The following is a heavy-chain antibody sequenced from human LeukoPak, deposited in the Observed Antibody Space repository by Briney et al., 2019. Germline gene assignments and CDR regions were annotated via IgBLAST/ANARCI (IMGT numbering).Heavy chain of an antibody. CDR1: GGSISSGGYY. V-gene: IGHV4-31*03. CDR2: IYYSGST. D-gene: IGHD4-23*01. Sequence: PSETLSLTCTVSGGSISSGGYYWSWIRQHPGKGLEWIGYIYYSGSTYYNPSLKSRVTISVATSKNQFSLELSSVTAADTAVYYCARVSYGGNSGWFDPWGQGTLVTVSS. J-gene: IGHJ5*02. CDR3: ARVSYGGNSGWFDP.